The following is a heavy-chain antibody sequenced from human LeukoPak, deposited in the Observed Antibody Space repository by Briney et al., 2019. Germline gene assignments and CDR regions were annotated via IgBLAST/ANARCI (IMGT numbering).Heavy chain of an antibody. J-gene: IGHJ4*02. CDR3: ASPYRGVVSFDY. CDR2: IYYSGST. Sequence: SETLSLTCTVSGGSISSSSYYWGWIRQPPGKGLEWIGSIYYSGSTYYNPSLKSRVTISVDTSKNQFSLKLSSVTAADTAVYYCASPYRGVVSFDYWGQGTLVTVSS. V-gene: IGHV4-39*07. D-gene: IGHD2-2*01. CDR1: GGSISSSSYY.